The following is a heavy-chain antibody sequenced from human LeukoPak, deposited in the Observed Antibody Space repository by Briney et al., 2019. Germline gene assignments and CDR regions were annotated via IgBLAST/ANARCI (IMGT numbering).Heavy chain of an antibody. Sequence: GGSLRLSCAASGFTFINYNMNWVRQAPGKGLEWVSVISSSSRYMYYADSVKGRFTISRDNAKNSLYLQMNGLRVEDTAVYYCARYDGYDLRYWGQGTLVTVSS. CDR2: ISSSSRYM. J-gene: IGHJ4*02. CDR1: GFTFINYN. D-gene: IGHD5-12*01. CDR3: ARYDGYDLRY. V-gene: IGHV3-21*01.